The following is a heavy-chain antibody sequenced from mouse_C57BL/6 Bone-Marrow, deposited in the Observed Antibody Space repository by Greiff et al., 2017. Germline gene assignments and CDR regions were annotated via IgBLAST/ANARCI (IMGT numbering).Heavy chain of an antibody. V-gene: IGHV1-81*01. D-gene: IGHD2-3*01. CDR2: IYPRSGNT. CDR1: GYTFTSYD. J-gene: IGHJ1*03. Sequence: QVQLQQSGAELARPGASVKLSCKASGYTFTSYDISWVKQRTGQGLEWIGEIYPRSGNTYYNEKFKGKATLTADKSSSTAYMELRSLTSEDSAVYFCARGNYDGYYARYFDVWGTGTTVTVSS. CDR3: ARGNYDGYYARYFDV.